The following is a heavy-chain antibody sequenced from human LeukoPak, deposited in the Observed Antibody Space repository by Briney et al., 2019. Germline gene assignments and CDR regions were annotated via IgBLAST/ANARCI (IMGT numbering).Heavy chain of an antibody. J-gene: IGHJ4*02. CDR3: ARQGGGYRDYFDY. Sequence: GASVKVSCKASGYTFTGYYMYWVRQAPGQGLEWMGWINPNSGGTNYAQKFQGWVTMTRDTSISTAYMELSRLRSDDTAVYYCARQGGGYRDYFDYWGQGTLVTVSS. CDR2: INPNSGGT. CDR1: GYTFTGYY. D-gene: IGHD5-18*01. V-gene: IGHV1-2*04.